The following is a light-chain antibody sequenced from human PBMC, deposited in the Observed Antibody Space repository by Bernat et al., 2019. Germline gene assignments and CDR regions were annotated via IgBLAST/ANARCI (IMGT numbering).Light chain of an antibody. V-gene: IGKV1-39*01. CDR2: AAS. CDR1: QSISSY. J-gene: IGKJ4*01. CDR3: QQYDNLLRT. Sequence: DIQMTQSPSSLSASVGDRVTITCRASQSISSYLNWYQQKPGKAPKLLIYAASSLQSGVPSRFSGSGSGTDFTLTISSLQPEDFATYYCQQYDNLLRTFGGGTKVEIK.